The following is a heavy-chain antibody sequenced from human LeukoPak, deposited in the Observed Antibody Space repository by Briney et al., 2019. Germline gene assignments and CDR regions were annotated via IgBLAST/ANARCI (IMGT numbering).Heavy chain of an antibody. CDR2: INHGGST. J-gene: IGHJ5*02. CDR3: ARAPRGYSYGFRNWFDP. D-gene: IGHD5-18*01. V-gene: IGHV4-34*01. Sequence: PSETLSLTCAVYGGSFSGYYWSWIRQPPGKGLEWIGEINHGGSTNYNPSLKSRVTISVDTSKNQFSLKLSSVTAADTAVYYCARAPRGYSYGFRNWFDPWGQGTLVTVSS. CDR1: GGSFSGYY.